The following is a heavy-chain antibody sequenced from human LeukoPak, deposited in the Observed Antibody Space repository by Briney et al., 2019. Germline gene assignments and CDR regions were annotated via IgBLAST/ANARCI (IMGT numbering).Heavy chain of an antibody. CDR2: INYSGST. J-gene: IGHJ4*02. CDR1: GGSITTYY. V-gene: IGHV4-59*08. D-gene: IGHD7-27*01. CDR3: ARNRRSNWESLSFIDY. Sequence: MPSETLSLTCSVSGGSITTYYWTWIRQPPGKGLEWIGYINYSGSTSHNPSLNSRVTMSLDTSKNQFSLKLNSVTAADTAIYYCARNRRSNWESLSFIDYWGQGTLVTVSS.